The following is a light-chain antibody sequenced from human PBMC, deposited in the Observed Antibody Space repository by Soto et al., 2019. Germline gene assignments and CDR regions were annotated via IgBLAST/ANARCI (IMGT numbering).Light chain of an antibody. CDR1: QDVSTN. V-gene: IGKV3-15*01. CDR2: GAS. CDR3: HQTASNPWT. Sequence: ETVMTQSPDTLSVSPGESATLSCRASQDVSTNLAWFHQKPGQTPRLVLYGASKRATGIPARFSGSGSGRHFTLTISSLQSEDFATYYCHQTASNPWTFAQGTKVEIK. J-gene: IGKJ1*01.